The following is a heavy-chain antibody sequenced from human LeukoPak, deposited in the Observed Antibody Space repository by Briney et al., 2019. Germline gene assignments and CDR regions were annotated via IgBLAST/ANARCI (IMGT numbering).Heavy chain of an antibody. CDR3: ARVSESGNSDY. J-gene: IGHJ4*02. CDR1: GFSFTSHG. Sequence: QTWGSLRLSCAASGFSFTSHGMHWVRQAPGKGLEWVAVIWYEGTNKYYADSVKGRFTISRDTSNNMLYLQMNSLRAEDTAVYYCARVSESGNSDYWGQGTLVTVSS. CDR2: IWYEGTNK. V-gene: IGHV3-33*01. D-gene: IGHD4-23*01.